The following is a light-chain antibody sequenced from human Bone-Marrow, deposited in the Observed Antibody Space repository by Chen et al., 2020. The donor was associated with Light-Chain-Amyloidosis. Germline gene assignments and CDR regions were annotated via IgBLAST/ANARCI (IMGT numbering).Light chain of an antibody. CDR2: DVS. J-gene: IGLJ2*01. CDR1: STNVATYNY. Sequence: QSALTQPASVSGSPGQSITISCTGLSTNVATYNYVSWYQQHPGKAPNLLVYDVSKRPSGVSDRCSGAKSGSTDSLTISGLQAEDEADDYCGWATTFSTLPFGGGTKLTVL. CDR3: GWATTFSTLP. V-gene: IGLV2-14*03.